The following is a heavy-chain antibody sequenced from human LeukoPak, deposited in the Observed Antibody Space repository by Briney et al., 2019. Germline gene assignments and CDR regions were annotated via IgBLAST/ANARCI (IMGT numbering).Heavy chain of an antibody. CDR2: IYTSGST. CDR3: ARVLSVSYCDS. J-gene: IGHJ4*02. V-gene: IGHV4-61*02. D-gene: IGHD2/OR15-2a*01. CDR1: GGSISSGSYY. Sequence: SETLSLTCTVSGGSISSGSYYWSWIRQPAGKGLEWIGRIYTSGSTNYNPSLKSRVTISVDTSKNQFSLKLSSVTAADTAVYYCARVLSVSYCDSWGQGTLVTVSS.